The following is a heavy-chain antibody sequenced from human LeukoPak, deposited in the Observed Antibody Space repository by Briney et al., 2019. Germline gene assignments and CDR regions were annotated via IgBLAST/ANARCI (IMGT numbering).Heavy chain of an antibody. Sequence: PGGSLRLSCAASGFTFDDYGMSWVRHAPGKGLEWVSGINWNGGSTGYADSVKGRFTISRDNAKNSLYLQMNSLRAEDTALYYCARVQLGYCSSTSCYLDYWGQGTLVTVSS. CDR1: GFTFDDYG. CDR2: INWNGGST. J-gene: IGHJ4*02. CDR3: ARVQLGYCSSTSCYLDY. D-gene: IGHD2-2*01. V-gene: IGHV3-20*04.